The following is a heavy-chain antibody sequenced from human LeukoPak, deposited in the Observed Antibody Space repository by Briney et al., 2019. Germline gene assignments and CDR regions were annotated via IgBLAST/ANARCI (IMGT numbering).Heavy chain of an antibody. J-gene: IGHJ4*02. CDR1: GGSFSGYY. D-gene: IGHD3-10*01. CDR3: ASGLGDFTPFDH. Sequence: PSETLSLTCAGYGGSFSGYYWSWIRQSPGKGLEWIGEINHTGSTIYNPSLKSRVIMSVDMSSDQFSLKLSSVTAADTAVYYCASGLGDFTPFDHWGQGTLVTVSS. V-gene: IGHV4-34*01. CDR2: INHTGST.